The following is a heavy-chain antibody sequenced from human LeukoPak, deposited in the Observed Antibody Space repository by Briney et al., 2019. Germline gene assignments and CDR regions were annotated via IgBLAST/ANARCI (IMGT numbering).Heavy chain of an antibody. CDR3: ARGNYCSSTSCGLDY. Sequence: GGSLRLSCAAPGFTVSSNYMSWVRQAPGKGLEWVSVIYSGGSTYYADSVKGRFTISRDNSKNTLYLQMNSLRAEDTAVYYCARGNYCSSTSCGLDYWGQGTLVTVSS. CDR2: IYSGGST. V-gene: IGHV3-53*01. D-gene: IGHD2-2*01. J-gene: IGHJ4*02. CDR1: GFTVSSNY.